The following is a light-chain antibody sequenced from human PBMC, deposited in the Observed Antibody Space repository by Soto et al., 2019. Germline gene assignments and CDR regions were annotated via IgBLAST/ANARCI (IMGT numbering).Light chain of an antibody. CDR2: GAS. V-gene: IGKV3-15*01. CDR1: QSVSSN. Sequence: DIVMTQSPATLSVSPGERATLSCMASQSVSSNLAWYQQKPGQAPRLLIYGASTRATGIPARFSGSGSGTECTLTISSLQSEDVSVYYCQQYNNWPRTFCPGTKVDIK. J-gene: IGKJ3*01. CDR3: QQYNNWPRT.